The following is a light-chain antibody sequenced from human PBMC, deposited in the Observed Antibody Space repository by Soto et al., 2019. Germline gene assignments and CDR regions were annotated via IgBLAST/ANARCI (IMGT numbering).Light chain of an antibody. V-gene: IGKV3-15*01. Sequence: ERVMTQSPATLSVSPGERATLSCRASQSVSSHLAWYQQKPCQAPSLLIYGASTRATGVPASFSGSGSGTESTLSISSLQSEDCAIDFCQQYNSWPWTFGQGTKVEIK. CDR1: QSVSSH. CDR2: GAS. J-gene: IGKJ1*01. CDR3: QQYNSWPWT.